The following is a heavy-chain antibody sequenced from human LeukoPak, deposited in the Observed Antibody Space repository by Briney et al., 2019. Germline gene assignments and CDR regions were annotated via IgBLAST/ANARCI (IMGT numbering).Heavy chain of an antibody. CDR1: GGSISSGSYY. CDR3: ARYLVPTHKGVVVNHDAFDI. J-gene: IGHJ3*02. D-gene: IGHD3-22*01. CDR2: IYTSGST. Sequence: SETLSLTCTVSGGSISSGSYYWSWIRQPAGKGLEWIGRIYTSGSTNYNPSLKSRVTISVDTSKNQFSLKLSSVTAADTAVYYCARYLVPTHKGVVVNHDAFDIWGQGTMVTVSS. V-gene: IGHV4-61*02.